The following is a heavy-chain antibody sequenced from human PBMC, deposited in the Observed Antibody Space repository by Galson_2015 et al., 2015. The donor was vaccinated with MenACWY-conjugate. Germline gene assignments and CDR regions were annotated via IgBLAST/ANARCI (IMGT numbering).Heavy chain of an antibody. D-gene: IGHD2-2*01. J-gene: IGHJ6*02. CDR1: GFTFSSYS. CDR3: ARDIVVDYYYGMDV. Sequence: SLRLSCAASGFTFSSYSMNWVRQAPGKGLEWVSYISSSSSTIYYADSVKGRFTISRDNAKNSLYLQMNSLRAEDTAVYYCARDIVVDYYYGMDVWGQGTTVTVSS. V-gene: IGHV3-48*04. CDR2: ISSSSSTI.